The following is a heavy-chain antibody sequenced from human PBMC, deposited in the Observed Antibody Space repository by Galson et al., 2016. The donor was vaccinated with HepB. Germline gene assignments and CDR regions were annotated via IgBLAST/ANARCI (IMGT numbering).Heavy chain of an antibody. CDR3: ARYGSWTGFDH. Sequence: TLSLTCTVSADTISISGYFWSWIRQHPGRGLEWIGYISHTGSAYFNPSLTSRVTISVDTSKNQFSLDLTSVTAADTAVYFCARYGSWTGFDHWGQGTLVTVSS. CDR1: ADTISISGYF. J-gene: IGHJ4*02. CDR2: ISHTGSA. V-gene: IGHV4-31*03. D-gene: IGHD6-13*01.